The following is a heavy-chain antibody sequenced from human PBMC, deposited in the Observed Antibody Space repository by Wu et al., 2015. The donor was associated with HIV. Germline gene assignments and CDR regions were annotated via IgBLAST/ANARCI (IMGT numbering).Heavy chain of an antibody. CDR2: ISAYNGDT. V-gene: IGHV1-18*01. Sequence: QVQLVQSGAEVKMPGASVKVSCKTSGYIFTTYNINWVRQAPGQGLEWMGWISAYNGDTNYAQKFQGRVTMTTDTSTNTVYMGLRSLRSDDTAVYYCAGYGRGYNWLYYWGQGTLVTVSS. J-gene: IGHJ4*02. CDR1: GYIFTTYN. D-gene: IGHD5-24*01. CDR3: AGYGRGYNWLYY.